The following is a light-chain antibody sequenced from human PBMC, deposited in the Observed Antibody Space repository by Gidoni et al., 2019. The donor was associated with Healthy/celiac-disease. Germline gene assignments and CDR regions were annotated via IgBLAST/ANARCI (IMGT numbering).Light chain of an antibody. J-gene: IGLJ3*02. CDR2: SNN. Sequence: QSVLTQPPSASGTPGQRVTISCSGSSSNIDSNNVNLYQQLPGTAPKLLIYSNNQRPSGVPDRFSGSKSGTSASLAISGLQSEDEADYYCAAWDDSLNGWVFGGGTKLTVL. CDR3: AAWDDSLNGWV. V-gene: IGLV1-44*01. CDR1: SSNIDSNN.